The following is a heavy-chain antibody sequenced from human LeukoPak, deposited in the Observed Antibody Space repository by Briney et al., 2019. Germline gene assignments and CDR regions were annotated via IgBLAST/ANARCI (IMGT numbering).Heavy chain of an antibody. D-gene: IGHD3-10*01. CDR2: INPSGGST. Sequence: ASVKVSCKASGYTFTSYYMHWVRQAPGQGLEWMGIINPSGGSTSYAQKFQGRVTMTRDTSTSTVYMELSSLRSEDTAVYYCAREALYGSGSSDAFDIWGQGTMVTVSS. CDR1: GYTFTSYY. CDR3: AREALYGSGSSDAFDI. J-gene: IGHJ3*02. V-gene: IGHV1-46*01.